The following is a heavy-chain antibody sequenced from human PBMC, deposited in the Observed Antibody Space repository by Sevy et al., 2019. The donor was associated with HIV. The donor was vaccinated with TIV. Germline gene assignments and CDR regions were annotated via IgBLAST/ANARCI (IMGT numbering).Heavy chain of an antibody. V-gene: IGHV3-21*01. CDR2: ITSSSSFI. J-gene: IGHJ6*02. D-gene: IGHD1-20*01. CDR3: ARPTSGLSEYEPLDNARFYGMDV. CDR1: GFTFRSYS. Sequence: GGSLRLSCAASGFTFRSYSMNWVRQAPGRGLEWVSSITSSSSFIFYADSVKGRFTISRDNAKNLLFLQMNSLRAEDMAVYYCARPTSGLSEYEPLDNARFYGMDVWGQGTTVTVSS.